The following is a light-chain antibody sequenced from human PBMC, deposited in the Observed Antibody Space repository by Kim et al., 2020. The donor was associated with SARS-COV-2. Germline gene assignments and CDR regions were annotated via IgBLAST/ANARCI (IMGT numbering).Light chain of an antibody. V-gene: IGLV2-8*01. CDR2: EVS. CDR3: SSYAGSNNLV. Sequence: GHAVTSTYTGTSSDVGGYNYVSWYQQHPGKAPKLMIYEVSKRPSGVPDRFSGSKSGNTASLTVSGLQAEDEADYYCSSYAGSNNLVFGGGTQLTVL. CDR1: SSDVGGYNY. J-gene: IGLJ2*01.